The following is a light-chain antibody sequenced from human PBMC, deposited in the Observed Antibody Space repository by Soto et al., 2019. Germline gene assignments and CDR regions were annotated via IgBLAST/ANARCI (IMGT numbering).Light chain of an antibody. CDR1: QSVNSN. J-gene: IGKJ1*01. V-gene: IGKV3-15*01. CDR3: QEYNTWPWT. Sequence: ETVMTQSPATLSLSPLERSTLSCMARQSVNSNLAWYQQKLGQAPRVLIYGASTRATGIPARFSGSGSGTEFILTISSLQSEDFAVYYCQEYNTWPWTFGQGTKVDIK. CDR2: GAS.